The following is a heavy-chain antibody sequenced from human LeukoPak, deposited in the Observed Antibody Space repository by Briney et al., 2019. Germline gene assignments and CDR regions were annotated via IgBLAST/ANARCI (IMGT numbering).Heavy chain of an antibody. CDR2: IWYDGSKK. CDR3: ARAHSSSSTFDP. J-gene: IGHJ5*02. Sequence: GGSLRLSCAASGFTFSDYGIHWVRQAPCRGLEGVALIWYDGSKKYYADSVKGRFTISRDNTKNTLYLQLNSLRADDTAVYYCARAHSSSSTFDPWGQGTLVTVSS. CDR1: GFTFSDYG. D-gene: IGHD6-6*01. V-gene: IGHV3-33*01.